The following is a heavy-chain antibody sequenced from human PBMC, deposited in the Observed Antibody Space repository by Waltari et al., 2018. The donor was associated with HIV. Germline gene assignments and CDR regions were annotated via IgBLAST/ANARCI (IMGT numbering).Heavy chain of an antibody. CDR2: ISYGGGNK. V-gene: IGHV3-30*04. CDR3: ARDGHFYDSRPLDY. D-gene: IGHD3-22*01. CDR1: GFPFIPYD. J-gene: IGHJ4*02. Sequence: QVQLVESGGGVVQPGRSLRLSCAASGFPFIPYDMPWVRQAQGKGRGWVAIISYGGGNKYYADSVKGRFTISRDNSKNTVYLQMNSLRGEDTAVYYCARDGHFYDSRPLDYWGQGTLVTVSS.